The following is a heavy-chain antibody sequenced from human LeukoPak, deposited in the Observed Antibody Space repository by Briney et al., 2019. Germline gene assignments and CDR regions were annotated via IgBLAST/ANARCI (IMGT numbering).Heavy chain of an antibody. Sequence: SETLSLTCTVSGGSISSYYWSWIRQPPGKGLEWIGYISYSGSTNYNPSLKSRVTISVDTSNNQFSLKLSSVTAADTAVYYCARGGRDAFYYYYYMDVWGKGTTVTVSS. V-gene: IGHV4-59*01. CDR1: GGSISSYY. CDR2: ISYSGST. J-gene: IGHJ6*03. CDR3: ARGGRDAFYYYYYMDV. D-gene: IGHD3-16*01.